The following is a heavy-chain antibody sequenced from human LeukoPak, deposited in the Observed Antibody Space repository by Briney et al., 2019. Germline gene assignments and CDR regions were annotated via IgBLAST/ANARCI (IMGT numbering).Heavy chain of an antibody. V-gene: IGHV4-34*01. CDR2: INHSGST. J-gene: IGHJ4*02. Sequence: SETLPLTCAVYGGSFSGYYWSWIRQPPGKGLEWIGEINHSGSTNYNPSLKSRVTISVDTSKNQFSLKLGSVTAADTAVYYCARFRYSGYDWLDYWGQGTLVTVSS. D-gene: IGHD5-12*01. CDR1: GGSFSGYY. CDR3: ARFRYSGYDWLDY.